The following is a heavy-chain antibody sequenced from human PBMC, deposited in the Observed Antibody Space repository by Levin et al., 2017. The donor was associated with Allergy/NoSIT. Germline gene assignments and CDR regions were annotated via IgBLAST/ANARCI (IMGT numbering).Heavy chain of an antibody. CDR2: IYTSGST. CDR3: ARAEVTMVRVLGFAFDS. D-gene: IGHD3-10*01. V-gene: IGHV4-61*02. CDR1: GGSISSGSYY. Sequence: SETLSLTCTVSGGSISSGSYYWSWIRQPAGKGLEWIGRIYTSGSTNYNPSLKSRVTISVDTSKNQFSLKLSSVTAADTAVYYCARAEVTMVRVLGFAFDSWGQGTMVTVSS. J-gene: IGHJ3*02.